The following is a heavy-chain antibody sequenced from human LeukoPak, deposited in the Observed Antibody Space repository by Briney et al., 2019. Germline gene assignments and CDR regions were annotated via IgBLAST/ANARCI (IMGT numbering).Heavy chain of an antibody. J-gene: IGHJ4*02. CDR2: IYYSGST. Sequence: SETLSLTCTVSGGPMSSSSNYWGWIRQPPGEGLEWIGSIYYSGSTYYNPSLKSRVTISVDTSKKQFSLKLSSVTAADTAVYYCARHKAVAGAGTDCWGQGTLVIVSS. CDR3: ARHKAVAGAGTDC. D-gene: IGHD6-13*01. V-gene: IGHV4-39*01. CDR1: GGPMSSSSNY.